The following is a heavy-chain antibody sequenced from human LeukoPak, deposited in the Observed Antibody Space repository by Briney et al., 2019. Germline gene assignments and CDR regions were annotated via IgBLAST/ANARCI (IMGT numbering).Heavy chain of an antibody. Sequence: GGSLRLSCAASGFTFSSYSMNWVRQAPGKGLEWASYISSSSSTIYYADSVKGRFTISRDNAKNSLYLQMNSLRAEDTAVYYCATIYCSSTSCQGDAFDIWGQGTMVTVSS. J-gene: IGHJ3*02. V-gene: IGHV3-48*01. CDR3: ATIYCSSTSCQGDAFDI. D-gene: IGHD2-2*01. CDR1: GFTFSSYS. CDR2: ISSSSSTI.